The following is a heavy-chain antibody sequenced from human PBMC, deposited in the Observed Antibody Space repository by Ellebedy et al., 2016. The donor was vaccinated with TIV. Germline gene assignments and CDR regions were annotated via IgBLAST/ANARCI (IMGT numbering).Heavy chain of an antibody. CDR1: DDSISSPNW. J-gene: IGHJ4*02. CDR3: ARHFGHSLGY. CDR2: ISHGGDT. Sequence: SETLSLTCAVSDDSISSPNWWSWVRQPPGKGLEWIGEISHGGDTNYNPSLRGRVTISLDKSKNQFSLKLNSVTAADTALYYCARHFGHSLGYWGQGTLATVSS. D-gene: IGHD5-18*01. V-gene: IGHV4-4*02.